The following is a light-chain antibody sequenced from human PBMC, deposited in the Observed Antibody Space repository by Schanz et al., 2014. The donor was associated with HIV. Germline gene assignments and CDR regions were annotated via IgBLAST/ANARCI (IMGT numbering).Light chain of an antibody. Sequence: ESVLTQSPGTLSLSPGERATLSCRTSQSISSSYLAWYQQKPGQAPRLLIYGASSRATGIPDRFSGSGSGTDFTLTISRVEPEDYAVYYCQQYGSPPWTFGQGTKVEVK. J-gene: IGKJ1*01. CDR3: QQYGSPPWT. CDR1: QSISSSY. CDR2: GAS. V-gene: IGKV3-20*01.